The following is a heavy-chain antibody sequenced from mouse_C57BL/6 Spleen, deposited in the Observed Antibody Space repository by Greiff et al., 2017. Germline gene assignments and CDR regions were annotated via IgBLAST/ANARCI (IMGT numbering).Heavy chain of an antibody. CDR2: IYPSDSYT. J-gene: IGHJ2*01. CDR3: ARWRRPPGYFDY. CDR1: GYTFTSYW. V-gene: IGHV1-69*01. Sequence: QVQLQQPGAELVMPGASVKLSCKASGYTFTSYWMHWVKQRPGQGLEWIGEIYPSDSYTNYNQKFKGKSTLTVDKSSSTAYMQLSSLTSEDSAVYSCARWRRPPGYFDYWGQGATLTVSS.